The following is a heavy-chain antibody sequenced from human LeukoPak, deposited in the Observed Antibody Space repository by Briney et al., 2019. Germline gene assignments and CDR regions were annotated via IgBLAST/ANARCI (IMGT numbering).Heavy chain of an antibody. CDR1: GFTFSSYW. J-gene: IGHJ6*02. Sequence: PGGSLRLSCAASGFTFSSYWMHWVRQAPGKGLVWVSRINSHGSSTSYADSVKGRFTISRDNAKNPLYLQMNSLRAEDTAVYYCARDFYAMVRGVYYGMDVWGQGTTVTVSS. CDR3: ARDFYAMVRGVYYGMDV. V-gene: IGHV3-74*01. CDR2: INSHGSST. D-gene: IGHD3-10*01.